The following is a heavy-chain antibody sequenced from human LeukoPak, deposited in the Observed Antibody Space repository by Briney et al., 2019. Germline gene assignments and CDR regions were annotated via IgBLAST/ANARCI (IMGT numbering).Heavy chain of an antibody. D-gene: IGHD3-16*01. Sequence: GGSLRLSCAASGFTFSSYDMHWVRQAPGKGLEWVAVISYDGSNKYYADSVKGRFTISRDNSKNTLYLQMNSLRAEDTAVYYCASGGSDYWGQGTLVTVSS. J-gene: IGHJ4*02. CDR2: ISYDGSNK. CDR3: ASGGSDY. CDR1: GFTFSSYD. V-gene: IGHV3-30*04.